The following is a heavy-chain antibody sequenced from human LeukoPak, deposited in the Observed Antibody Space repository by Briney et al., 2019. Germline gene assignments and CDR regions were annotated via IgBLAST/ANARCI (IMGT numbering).Heavy chain of an antibody. CDR3: ITDLILWFGESYLGVAFDI. CDR2: IKSKTDGGTT. J-gene: IGHJ3*02. Sequence: GGSLRLSCAASGFTFSNAWMSWVRQAPGKGLEWVGRIKSKTDGGTTDYAAPVKGRFTISRDDSKNTLYLQMNSLKTEDTAVYYCITDLILWFGESYLGVAFDIWGQGTMVTVSS. CDR1: GFTFSNAW. V-gene: IGHV3-15*01. D-gene: IGHD3-10*01.